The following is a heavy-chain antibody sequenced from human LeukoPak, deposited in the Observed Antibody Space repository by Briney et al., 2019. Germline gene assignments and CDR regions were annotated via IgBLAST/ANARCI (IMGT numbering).Heavy chain of an antibody. J-gene: IGHJ5*02. Sequence: GGSLRLSCAASGFTFSSYSMNWVRQAPGKGLEWVSSISSSSSYIYYADSVKGRFTISRDNAKNSLYLQMNSLRAEDTAVYYCARDGAITIFGVVTYNWFDPWGQGTLVTVSS. V-gene: IGHV3-21*01. CDR3: ARDGAITIFGVVTYNWFDP. D-gene: IGHD3-3*01. CDR2: ISSSSSYI. CDR1: GFTFSSYS.